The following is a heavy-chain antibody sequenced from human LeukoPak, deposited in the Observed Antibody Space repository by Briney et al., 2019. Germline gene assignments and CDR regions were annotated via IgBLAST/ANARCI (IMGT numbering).Heavy chain of an antibody. CDR1: GGSISSGGYY. J-gene: IGHJ4*02. CDR2: IYHSGST. D-gene: IGHD4-17*01. Sequence: SQTLSLTCTVSGGSISSGGYYWSWIRQPPGKGLEWIGYIYHSGSTYYNPSLKSRVTISVDRSKNQFSLKLSSVTAADTAVYYCARVDGAAFDYWGQGTLVTVSS. V-gene: IGHV4-30-2*01. CDR3: ARVDGAAFDY.